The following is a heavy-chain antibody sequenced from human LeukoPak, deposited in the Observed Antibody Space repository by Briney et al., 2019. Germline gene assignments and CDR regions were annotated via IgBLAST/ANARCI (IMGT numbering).Heavy chain of an antibody. CDR2: IWYDGSNK. CDR3: ARDARGGSSWYGFDY. Sequence: GGSLRLSCAASGFTFSGYGMHWVRQAPGKGLEWVAVIWYDGSNKYYADSVKGRFTISRDNSKNTLYLQMNSLRAEDTAVYYCARDARGGSSWYGFDYWGQGTLVTVSS. V-gene: IGHV3-33*01. J-gene: IGHJ4*02. CDR1: GFTFSGYG. D-gene: IGHD6-13*01.